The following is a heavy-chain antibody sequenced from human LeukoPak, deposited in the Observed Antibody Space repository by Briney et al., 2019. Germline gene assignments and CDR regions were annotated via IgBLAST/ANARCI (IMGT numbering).Heavy chain of an antibody. CDR2: ISSSGSTI. D-gene: IGHD4-17*01. V-gene: IGHV3-11*01. Sequence: GGSLRLSCAASGFTFSDYYMSWIRQAPGKGLEWVSYISSSGSTIYYADSVKGRFTISRDNSKNTLYLQMNSLRAEDTAVYYCAKDTVTTGNFDYWGQGTLVTVSS. J-gene: IGHJ4*02. CDR3: AKDTVTTGNFDY. CDR1: GFTFSDYY.